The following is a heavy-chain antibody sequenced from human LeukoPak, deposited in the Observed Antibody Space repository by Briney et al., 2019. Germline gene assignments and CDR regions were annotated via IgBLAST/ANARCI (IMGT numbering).Heavy chain of an antibody. CDR2: ISYGVTNR. J-gene: IGHJ4*02. D-gene: IGHD3-22*01. Sequence: GGSLRLSCAASGYSFGSYGMHWVRQAPGKGLEWVAVISYGVTNRHFADSVKGRFTISRDNSKNTLYLQMNSLRAEDTAVYYCARDHYYDSSGFSTFDDWGQGTLVTVSS. CDR1: GYSFGSYG. V-gene: IGHV3-30*19. CDR3: ARDHYYDSSGFSTFDD.